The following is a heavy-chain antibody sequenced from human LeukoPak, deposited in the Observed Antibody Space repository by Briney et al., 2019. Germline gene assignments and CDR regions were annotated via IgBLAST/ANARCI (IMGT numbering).Heavy chain of an antibody. V-gene: IGHV4-39*01. CDR3: ASLKVGATFFDY. CDR2: IYYSGST. D-gene: IGHD1-26*01. Sequence: PSETLSLTCAVSGGSISSSNWWSWVRQPPGKGLEWIGSIYYSGSTYYNPSLKSRVTISVDTSKNQFSLKLSSVTAADTAVYYCASLKVGATFFDYWGQGTLVTVSS. J-gene: IGHJ4*02. CDR1: GGSISSSNW.